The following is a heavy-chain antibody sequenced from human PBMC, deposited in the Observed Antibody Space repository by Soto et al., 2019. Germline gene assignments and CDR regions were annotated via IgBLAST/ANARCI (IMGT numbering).Heavy chain of an antibody. V-gene: IGHV4-61*01. CDR2: ISNSGSA. CDR3: ARGEFRTAAADS. CDR1: GGSISGSSSNYY. D-gene: IGHD6-13*01. Sequence: QVQLQESGPGLVEPSETLSLTCIVSGGSISGSSSNYYCNWIRQAPGKGLEWIGYISNSGSASYNPSLKSRVTISVDTSKNQFSLKVNSVTVADTAMYYCARGEFRTAAADSWGQGALVTVSS. J-gene: IGHJ4*02.